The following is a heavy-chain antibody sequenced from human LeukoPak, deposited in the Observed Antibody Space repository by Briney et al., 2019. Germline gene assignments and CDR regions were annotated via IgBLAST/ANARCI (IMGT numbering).Heavy chain of an antibody. CDR3: ARANYYDSSGYYYVTSPRLRHWFDP. CDR1: GGSISSYY. J-gene: IGHJ5*02. D-gene: IGHD3-22*01. Sequence: PSETLSLTCTVSGGSISSYYWSWIRQPPGKGLEWIGYIYYSGSTNYNPSLKSRVTISVDTSKNQFSLKLSSVTAADTAVYYCARANYYDSSGYYYVTSPRLRHWFDPWGQGTLVTVSS. V-gene: IGHV4-59*01. CDR2: IYYSGST.